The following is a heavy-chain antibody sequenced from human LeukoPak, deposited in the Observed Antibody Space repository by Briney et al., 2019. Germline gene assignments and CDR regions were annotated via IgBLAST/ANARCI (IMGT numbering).Heavy chain of an antibody. J-gene: IGHJ4*02. CDR1: GYTFTSYG. CDR3: ARDWAGHLFDY. Sequence: ASVKVSCKASGYTFTSYGISWVRPAPGQGVEWMGWISAYNGNTNYAQKLQGRVTMTTDTSTSTAYMELRSLRSDDTAVYYCARDWAGHLFDYWGQGTLVTVSS. D-gene: IGHD3-16*01. CDR2: ISAYNGNT. V-gene: IGHV1-18*01.